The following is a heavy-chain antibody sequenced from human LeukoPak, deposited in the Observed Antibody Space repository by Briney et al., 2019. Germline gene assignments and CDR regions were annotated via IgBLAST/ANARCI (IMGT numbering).Heavy chain of an antibody. J-gene: IGHJ6*03. Sequence: ASVKVSCKASGYTFTSYDINWVRQATGQGLEWMGWMNPNSGNTGYAQKFQGRVTMTRSTSISTAYMELSSLRSEDTAVYYCAREVTMVRGVIIMNYYYYYMDVWGKGTTVTISS. V-gene: IGHV1-8*01. D-gene: IGHD3-10*01. CDR3: AREVTMVRGVIIMNYYYYYMDV. CDR1: GYTFTSYD. CDR2: MNPNSGNT.